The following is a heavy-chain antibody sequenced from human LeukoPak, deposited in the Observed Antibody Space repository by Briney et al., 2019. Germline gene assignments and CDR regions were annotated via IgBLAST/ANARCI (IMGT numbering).Heavy chain of an antibody. J-gene: IGHJ3*02. CDR3: ARNLAYNAFDI. V-gene: IGHV3-7*01. Sequence: PGGSLRLSCAASRFTFSTSWMTWVHQPPGKGLEWVATIKEDGSQKDYEDSVKGRFTMSGDNVKNSLYLQMDSLRAEDTAVYFCARNLAYNAFDIWGQGTMVTVSS. CDR1: RFTFSTSW. D-gene: IGHD1-1*01. CDR2: IKEDGSQK.